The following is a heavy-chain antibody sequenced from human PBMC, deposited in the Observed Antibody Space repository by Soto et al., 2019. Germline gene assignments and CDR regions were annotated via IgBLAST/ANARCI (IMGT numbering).Heavy chain of an antibody. Sequence: ASVKVPCKASGYTFTTYGITWVRQAPGQGLEWMGWISAYNGHTNSAQKLQDRVTMTTDTSTSTAYMDLRSLRSDDTAVYYCARGQGEYCSRGSCYANYYYNGMDVWGQGTTVTVS. D-gene: IGHD2-15*01. CDR3: ARGQGEYCSRGSCYANYYYNGMDV. V-gene: IGHV1-18*01. CDR2: ISAYNGHT. CDR1: GYTFTTYG. J-gene: IGHJ6*02.